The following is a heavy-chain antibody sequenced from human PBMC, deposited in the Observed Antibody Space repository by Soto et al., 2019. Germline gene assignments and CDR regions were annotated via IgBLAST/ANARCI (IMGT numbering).Heavy chain of an antibody. CDR1: GFTFSSYA. CDR3: AKDHPLRFLEWLQTNPLFDY. J-gene: IGHJ4*02. CDR2: ISGSGGST. D-gene: IGHD3-3*01. Sequence: GGSLRLSCAASGFTFSSYAMSWVRQAPGKGLEWVSAISGSGGSTYYADSVKGRFTISRDNSKNTLYLQMNSLRAEDTAVYYCAKDHPLRFLEWLQTNPLFDYWGQGTLVTAPQ. V-gene: IGHV3-23*01.